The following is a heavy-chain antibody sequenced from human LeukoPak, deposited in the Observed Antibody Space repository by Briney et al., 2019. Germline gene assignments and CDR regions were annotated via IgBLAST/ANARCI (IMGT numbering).Heavy chain of an antibody. Sequence: SQTLSLTCTVSGGSISSSSYYWGWLRQPPGKGLEWIGSIYYSGSTYYNPSLKSRVTISVDTSKNQFSLKLSSVTAADTAVYYCARKQWPQVPFDYWGQGTLVTVSS. D-gene: IGHD6-19*01. CDR1: GGSISSSSYY. CDR3: ARKQWPQVPFDY. CDR2: IYYSGST. J-gene: IGHJ4*02. V-gene: IGHV4-39*07.